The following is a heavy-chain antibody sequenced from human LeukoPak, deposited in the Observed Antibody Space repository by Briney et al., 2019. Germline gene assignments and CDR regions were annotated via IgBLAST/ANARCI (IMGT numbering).Heavy chain of an antibody. CDR2: ISSSSSYI. J-gene: IGHJ4*02. CDR1: GFTFSSYS. Sequence: GGSLRLSCAASGFTFSSYSMNWVRQAPGKGLEWVSSISSSSSYIYYADSVKGRFTISRDNTKNSLYLQMNSLRAEDTAVYYCAKERGRGYSYGYYDYWGQGTLVTVSS. D-gene: IGHD5-18*01. V-gene: IGHV3-21*01. CDR3: AKERGRGYSYGYYDY.